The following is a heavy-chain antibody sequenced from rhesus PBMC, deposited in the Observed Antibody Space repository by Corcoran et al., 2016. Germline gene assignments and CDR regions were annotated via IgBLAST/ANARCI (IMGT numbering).Heavy chain of an antibody. Sequence: QVTLKESGPALVNPTQTLTLTCTFSGFSITTPGTGVAWIRQPPGMPRDWLANVYWNDNKYYATALRGRLTISKDTSKKQVLLTMTDMDPVETATYVCARVRHTDTDTLLDYWGQGVLVTVSS. D-gene: IGHD5-12*01. V-gene: IGHV2-95*01. CDR1: GFSITTPGTG. CDR3: ARVRHTDTDTLLDY. CDR2: VYWNDNK. J-gene: IGHJ4*01.